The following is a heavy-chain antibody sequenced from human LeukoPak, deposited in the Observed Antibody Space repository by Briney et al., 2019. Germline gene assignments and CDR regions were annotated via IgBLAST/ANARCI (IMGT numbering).Heavy chain of an antibody. J-gene: IGHJ4*02. D-gene: IGHD3-10*01. V-gene: IGHV1-24*01. CDR3: ATDGRFGGFDY. Sequence: GASVKVSCKVSGYTLTEFSIHWVRQAPGKGHEWMGGFDPEDGETTYAQKFQGRVTMTEDSSTDTAYMELSSLRSEDTAVYYCATDGRFGGFDYWGQGTLVAVSS. CDR2: FDPEDGET. CDR1: GYTLTEFS.